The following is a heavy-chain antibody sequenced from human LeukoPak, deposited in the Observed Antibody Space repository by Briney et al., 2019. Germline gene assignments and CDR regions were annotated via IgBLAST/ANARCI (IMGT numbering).Heavy chain of an antibody. CDR1: GYTFTGYY. D-gene: IGHD1-26*01. Sequence: AASVKVSCKASGYTFTGYYMHWVRQAPGQGLEWMGWINPNSGGTNYAQKFQGRVTMTRDTSISTAYMELSRLRSDDTAVYYCAREGVGATKRGAFDYWGQGTLVTVSS. J-gene: IGHJ4*02. V-gene: IGHV1-2*02. CDR3: AREGVGATKRGAFDY. CDR2: INPNSGGT.